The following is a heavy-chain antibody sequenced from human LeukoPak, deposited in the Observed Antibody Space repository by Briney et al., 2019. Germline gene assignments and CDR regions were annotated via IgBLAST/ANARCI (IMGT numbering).Heavy chain of an antibody. J-gene: IGHJ5*02. CDR3: AKDPRGAAAVNWFDP. CDR1: GFSLSSNG. V-gene: IGHV3-23*01. CDR2: ISDTGDST. Sequence: GGSLRLSCVASGFSLSSNGMSWVRQAPGKGLDWVSGISDTGDSTYYADSVKGRFTISRDNSKNTLYLQMNSLRAEDTAVYYCAKDPRGAAAVNWFDPWGQGTLVTVSS. D-gene: IGHD6-13*01.